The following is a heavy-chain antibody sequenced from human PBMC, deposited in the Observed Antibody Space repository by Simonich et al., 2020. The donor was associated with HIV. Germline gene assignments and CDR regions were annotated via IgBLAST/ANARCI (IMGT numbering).Heavy chain of an antibody. CDR3: ARRTGYDLDY. Sequence: QVHLQQRGAGLLKPSETLSLTCAVYGGSFSGYYWTWIRQPPGKGLERIGEINHSGSTDYNPSLKSRVTISVDTSKNQFSLKLSSGTAADTAVYYCARRTGYDLDYWGQGTLVTVSS. CDR1: GGSFSGYY. D-gene: IGHD5-12*01. J-gene: IGHJ4*02. V-gene: IGHV4-34*01. CDR2: INHSGST.